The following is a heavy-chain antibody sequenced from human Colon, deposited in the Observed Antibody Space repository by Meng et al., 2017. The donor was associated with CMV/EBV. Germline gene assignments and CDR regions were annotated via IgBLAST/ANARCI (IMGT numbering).Heavy chain of an antibody. D-gene: IGHD6-25*01. CDR3: ARDKRRTPRLGAAIIPLGPDYFDS. V-gene: IGHV3-48*04. Sequence: GESLKISCAASGFTFSSSSMSWVRQAPGRGLEWVSYISSSGSTIFYTDSVKGRFTISRDNAKNSLYLQMNSLRVEDTAVYYCARDKRRTPRLGAAIIPLGPDYFDSWGQGILVTVSS. CDR2: ISSSGSTI. J-gene: IGHJ4*02. CDR1: GFTFSSSS.